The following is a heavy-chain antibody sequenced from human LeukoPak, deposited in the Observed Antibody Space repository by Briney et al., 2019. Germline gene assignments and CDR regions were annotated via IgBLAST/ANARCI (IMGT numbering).Heavy chain of an antibody. Sequence: SETLSLTCTVFGGSISSSNYYWGWIRQPPGKGLEWIGSIFYSGSTYYNPSLKSRVTISVDTSKNQFSLKLSSVTAADTAVYYCARDHGLTGGSPDAFDIWGQGTMVTVSS. V-gene: IGHV4-39*07. CDR1: GGSISSSNYY. J-gene: IGHJ3*02. CDR3: ARDHGLTGGSPDAFDI. D-gene: IGHD7-27*01. CDR2: IFYSGST.